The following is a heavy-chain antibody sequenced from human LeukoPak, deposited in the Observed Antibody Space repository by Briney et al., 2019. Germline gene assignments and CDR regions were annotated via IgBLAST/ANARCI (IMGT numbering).Heavy chain of an antibody. CDR1: GYTFINYN. D-gene: IGHD2-8*01. CDR2: VNPRSGNA. J-gene: IGHJ4*02. CDR3: ARGVPLGYCTYGVCYPPYYFDY. V-gene: IGHV1-8*03. Sequence: ASVKVSCKASGYTFINYNINWVRQATGQGLEWMGWVNPRSGNAGYLQKFQGRLTITRDTSIDTAYMDLSSLSAEDTAVYYCARGVPLGYCTYGVCYPPYYFDYWGQGTLVTASS.